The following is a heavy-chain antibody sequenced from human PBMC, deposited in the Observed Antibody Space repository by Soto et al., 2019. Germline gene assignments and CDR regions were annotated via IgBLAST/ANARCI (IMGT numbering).Heavy chain of an antibody. J-gene: IGHJ4*01. CDR2: ISGSGGST. CDR3: AGGVVGAILNRPHFVY. CDR1: GVTFSSYA. V-gene: IGHV3-23*01. D-gene: IGHD1-26*01. Sequence: EVQLLESGGGLVQPGGSLRLSCAASGVTFSSYAMSWFRQAPGKGLEWVPAISGSGGSTYYADSVKGRFTISRDNSHNTHYLQMNGLRAEDSAVYYCAGGVVGAILNRPHFVYRGHGTLVTVAS.